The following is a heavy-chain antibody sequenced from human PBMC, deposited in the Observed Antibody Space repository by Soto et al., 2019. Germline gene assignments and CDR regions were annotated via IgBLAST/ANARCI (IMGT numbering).Heavy chain of an antibody. V-gene: IGHV1-69*12. Sequence: QVHLVQSGAEVKKPGSSVKVSCKAPGGTFSNHAINWVRQAPGQGLEWMGRIIPIFSTTNYAQKFQGRVTMTADESTSTAYLELRSLKQDDTAVYYCAREVAADGTFREDVFDIWGQGTLVTVSS. CDR2: IIPIFSTT. D-gene: IGHD6-13*01. J-gene: IGHJ3*02. CDR1: GGTFSNHA. CDR3: AREVAADGTFREDVFDI.